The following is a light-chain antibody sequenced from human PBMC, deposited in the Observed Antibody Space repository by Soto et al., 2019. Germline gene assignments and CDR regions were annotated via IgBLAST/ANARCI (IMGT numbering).Light chain of an antibody. Sequence: QSVLTQPPSVSGAPGQRVTISCTGSRSNIGAGYDIHWYQQLPGTAPKLLIYDNSNRPSGVPDRFSGSKSGTSASLAITGLQAEGEADYYCQSYDSGLSASVFGGGTKLTVL. CDR3: QSYDSGLSASV. CDR2: DNS. CDR1: RSNIGAGYD. V-gene: IGLV1-40*01. J-gene: IGLJ2*01.